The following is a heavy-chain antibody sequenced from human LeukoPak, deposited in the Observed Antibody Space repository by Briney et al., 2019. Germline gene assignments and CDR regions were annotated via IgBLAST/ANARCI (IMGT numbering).Heavy chain of an antibody. V-gene: IGHV3-33*01. CDR1: GFIFSRYG. Sequence: GGSLRLSCAASGFIFSRYGMHWVHQAPGKGLERVAVIWNDGTNKKYADSVQGRFTISRDNSKNTLDLQMNSLRAEDTAVYYCARLGSQNYFDYWGQGTLVTVSS. J-gene: IGHJ4*02. CDR2: IWNDGTNK. D-gene: IGHD3-10*01. CDR3: ARLGSQNYFDY.